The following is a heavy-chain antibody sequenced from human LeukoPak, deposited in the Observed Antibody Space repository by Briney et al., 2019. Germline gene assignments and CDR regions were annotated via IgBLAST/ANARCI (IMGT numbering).Heavy chain of an antibody. CDR1: GLSLSTSGVG. D-gene: IGHD4-11*01. CDR3: AHGRSIKVTTGPHFTY. CDR2: IYWNDDK. V-gene: IGHV2-5*01. Sequence: SGPTLVNPTQTLTLTCTFSGLSLSTSGVGVGWIRQPPGKALERLALIYWNDDKRYSPSLKSRLTITKDTPKNQVVLTMTNMDPVDTATYYCAHGRSIKVTTGPHFTYWGQGPLVTVSS. J-gene: IGHJ4*02.